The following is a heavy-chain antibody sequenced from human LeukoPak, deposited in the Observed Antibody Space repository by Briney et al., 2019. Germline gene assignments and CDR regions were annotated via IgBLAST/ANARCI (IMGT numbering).Heavy chain of an antibody. D-gene: IGHD1-26*01. J-gene: IGHJ3*02. CDR3: ARGGGSYLYDAFDI. V-gene: IGHV1-69*04. CDR2: IIPILGIA. Sequence: GASVKVSCKASGGTFSSYAISWVRQAPGQGLEWMGRIIPILGIANYAQKFQGRVTITADKSTSTAYMELSSLRSEDTAVYYCARGGGSYLYDAFDIWGQGTMVTVSS. CDR1: GGTFSSYA.